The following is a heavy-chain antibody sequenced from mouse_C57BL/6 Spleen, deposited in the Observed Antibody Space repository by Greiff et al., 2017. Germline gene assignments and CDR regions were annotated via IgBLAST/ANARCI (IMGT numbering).Heavy chain of an antibody. CDR1: GYTFTSYW. CDR3: AREGYYYGSSLYFDY. J-gene: IGHJ2*01. D-gene: IGHD1-1*01. Sequence: QVQLQQPGTELVKPGASVKLSCKASGYTFTSYWLHWVKQRPGQGLEWIGNVNPSNGGTNYNEKFKSKATLTVDKSSSTDYMQLSSLKSEDSAVYYCAREGYYYGSSLYFDYWGQGTTLTVSS. V-gene: IGHV1-53*01. CDR2: VNPSNGGT.